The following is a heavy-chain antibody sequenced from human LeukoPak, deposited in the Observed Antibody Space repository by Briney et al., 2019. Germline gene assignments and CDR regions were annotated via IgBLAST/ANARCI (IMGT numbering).Heavy chain of an antibody. D-gene: IGHD5-18*01. J-gene: IGHJ6*02. CDR1: GFTFISYG. CDR3: AKDLSLDSYGDDYYGMDV. V-gene: IGHV3-30*18. CDR2: ISYDGSNK. Sequence: GGSLRLSCAASGFTFISYGMHWVRQAPGKGLEWVAVISYDGSNKYYADSVKGRFTISRDNSKNTLYLQMNSLRAEDTAVYYCAKDLSLDSYGDDYYGMDVWGQGTTVTVSS.